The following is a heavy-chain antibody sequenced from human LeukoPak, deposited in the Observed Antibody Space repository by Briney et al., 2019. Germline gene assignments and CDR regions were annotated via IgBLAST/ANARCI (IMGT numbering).Heavy chain of an antibody. Sequence: PSETLSLTCSVSGGSITNYYWSWIRQPPGEGLEWIGYFYYSGRTNYNPSLNPSLKSRVTISVDTSKNQFSLRLSSVTAADTALYYCSRGPPAYCSSSTTCNWRYMDVWGKGTTVTVSS. CDR1: GGSITNYY. V-gene: IGHV4-59*01. CDR3: SRGPPAYCSSSTTCNWRYMDV. D-gene: IGHD2-2*01. J-gene: IGHJ6*03. CDR2: FYYSGRT.